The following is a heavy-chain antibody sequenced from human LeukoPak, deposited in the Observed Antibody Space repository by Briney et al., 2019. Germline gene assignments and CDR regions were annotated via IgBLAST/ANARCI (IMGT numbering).Heavy chain of an antibody. Sequence: SETLSLTRTVSGGSISSGSYYWSWIRQPAGKGLEWIGRIYTSGSTNYNPSLKSRVTISVDTSKNQFSLKLSSVTAADTAVYYCARGWSGYHDYWGQGTLVTVSS. CDR1: GGSISSGSYY. V-gene: IGHV4-61*02. J-gene: IGHJ4*02. D-gene: IGHD3-3*01. CDR3: ARGWSGYHDY. CDR2: IYTSGST.